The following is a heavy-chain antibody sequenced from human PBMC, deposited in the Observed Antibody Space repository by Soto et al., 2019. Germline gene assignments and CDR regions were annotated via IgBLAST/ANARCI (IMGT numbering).Heavy chain of an antibody. D-gene: IGHD3-10*01. CDR1: GGSISSGDYY. CDR2: INHSGST. CDR3: ARVGDQSRDYYVSRASYYFDY. V-gene: IGHV4-39*07. J-gene: IGHJ4*02. Sequence: PSETLSLTCTVSGGSISSGDYYWSWIRQPPGKGLEWIGEINHSGSTNYNPSLKSRVTISVDTSKNQFSLKLSSVTAADTAVYYCARVGDQSRDYYVSRASYYFDYWGQGTLVTVSS.